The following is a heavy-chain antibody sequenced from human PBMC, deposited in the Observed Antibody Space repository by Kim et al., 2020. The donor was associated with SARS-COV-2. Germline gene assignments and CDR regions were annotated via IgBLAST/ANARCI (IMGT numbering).Heavy chain of an antibody. Sequence: SVKGRFTISRDSSKNTLYMQMNSLRAEDTAVYYCAKAPGTATPPSDAFDIWGQGTMVTVSS. CDR3: AKAPGTATPPSDAFDI. D-gene: IGHD5-18*01. J-gene: IGHJ3*02. V-gene: IGHV3-30*02.